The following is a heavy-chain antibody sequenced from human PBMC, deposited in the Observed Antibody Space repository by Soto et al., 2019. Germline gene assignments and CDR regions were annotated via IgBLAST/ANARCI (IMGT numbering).Heavy chain of an antibody. CDR2: ILYDGSNK. V-gene: IGHV3-30-3*01. CDR3: VRSAAMVSRVYYYYGMNV. J-gene: IGHJ6*02. CDR1: GFTFSSYA. D-gene: IGHD5-18*01. Sequence: GGPLRITFAAFGFTFSSYAMHWVRQAPGKGLEREAVILYDGSNKYYADSVKGRFTISRDNSKNTLYLQMNSLRAEDTAVYYCVRSAAMVSRVYYYYGMNVWGQEITVTVSS.